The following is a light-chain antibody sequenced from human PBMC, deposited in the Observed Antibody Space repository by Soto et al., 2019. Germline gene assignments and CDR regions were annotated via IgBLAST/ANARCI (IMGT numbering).Light chain of an antibody. V-gene: IGKV3D-20*02. Sequence: EIVLTQSPGTLSLSPGERATLSCRASQSVSSSYLAWYQQKPGQAPRLLIYDASNRATGIPARFSGSGSETDFTLTINSLEPEDFAVYYCQQRKHWPPLTFGGGTKVEIK. J-gene: IGKJ4*01. CDR2: DAS. CDR1: QSVSSSY. CDR3: QQRKHWPPLT.